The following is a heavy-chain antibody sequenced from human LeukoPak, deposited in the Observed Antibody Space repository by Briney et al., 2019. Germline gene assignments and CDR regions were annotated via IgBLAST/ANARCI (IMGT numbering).Heavy chain of an antibody. Sequence: PGGSLRLSCAASGFIFSTYSMNWVRQAPGKGLEWVSSISSSSSYIYYADSVKGRFTISRDNAKNSLYLQMNSLRAEDTAVYYCARDTYCGGDCYTLYGMDVWGQGTTVTVSS. CDR1: GFIFSTYS. CDR2: ISSSSSYI. V-gene: IGHV3-21*01. D-gene: IGHD2-21*02. CDR3: ARDTYCGGDCYTLYGMDV. J-gene: IGHJ6*02.